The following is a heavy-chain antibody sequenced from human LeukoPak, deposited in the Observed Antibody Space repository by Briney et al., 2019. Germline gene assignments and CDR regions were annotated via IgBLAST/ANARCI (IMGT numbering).Heavy chain of an antibody. V-gene: IGHV1-18*01. Sequence: ASVKVSCKASGYSFTTYGITWVRQAPGQGLEWMGWISAYNGNTNYAQKLQGRVSMTTDSSTNTAYMELRSLRSDDTAIYYCARDMIAVRPNLFDPWGQGTLVTVSS. D-gene: IGHD6-6*01. J-gene: IGHJ5*02. CDR1: GYSFTTYG. CDR3: ARDMIAVRPNLFDP. CDR2: ISAYNGNT.